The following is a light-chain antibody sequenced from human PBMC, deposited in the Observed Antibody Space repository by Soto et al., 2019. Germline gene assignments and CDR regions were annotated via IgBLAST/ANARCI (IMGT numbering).Light chain of an antibody. V-gene: IGKV1-5*01. Sequence: DIHMTQSTSTLPASVGSRVTITCRASQTISSWLAWYQQKPGTAPKLLIYDASTLERGVPSRFSGTGYGTEFNLSIDSLQTDDFATYYCQQYHTSSITFGQGTRLEIK. J-gene: IGKJ5*01. CDR1: QTISSW. CDR2: DAS. CDR3: QQYHTSSIT.